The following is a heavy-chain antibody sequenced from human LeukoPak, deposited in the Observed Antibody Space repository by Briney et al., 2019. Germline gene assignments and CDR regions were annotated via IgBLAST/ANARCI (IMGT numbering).Heavy chain of an antibody. V-gene: IGHV4-39*07. Sequence: SETLSLTCTVSGGSISSSSYYWGWIRQPPGKGLEWIGGIYYSGSTYYNPSLKSRVTISVDTSKNQFSLKLSSVTAADTAVYYCARGASLRFRQSRYGGNSFDYWGQGTLVTVSS. CDR2: IYYSGST. J-gene: IGHJ4*02. CDR1: GGSISSSSYY. D-gene: IGHD4-23*01. CDR3: ARGASLRFRQSRYGGNSFDY.